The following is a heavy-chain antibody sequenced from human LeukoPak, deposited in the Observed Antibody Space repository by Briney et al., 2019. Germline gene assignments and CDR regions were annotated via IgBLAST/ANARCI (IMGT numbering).Heavy chain of an antibody. CDR3: ARDSGYYDFWSGYFLSATPGGGFDP. J-gene: IGHJ5*02. Sequence: PSETLFLTCSVSGYSISSGYYWGWIRQPPGKGLEWIGSISHSGSTYYNPSLKSRVTISVDTSKNQFSLNLSSVTAADTAVYYCARDSGYYDFWSGYFLSATPGGGFDPWGQGTLVTVSS. CDR2: ISHSGST. D-gene: IGHD3-3*01. CDR1: GYSISSGYY. V-gene: IGHV4-38-2*02.